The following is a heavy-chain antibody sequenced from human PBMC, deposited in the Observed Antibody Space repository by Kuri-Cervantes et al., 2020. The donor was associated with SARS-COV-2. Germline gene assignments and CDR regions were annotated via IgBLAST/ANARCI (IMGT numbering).Heavy chain of an antibody. V-gene: IGHV1-69*13. CDR3: TKDQTLMGRPGPPIFAYFDS. J-gene: IGHJ4*02. CDR2: IIPIFGTA. D-gene: IGHD3-3*01. CDR1: GGTFSSYA. Sequence: SVKVSCKASGGTFSSYAISWVRQAPGQGLEWMGGIIPIFGTANYAQKFQGRVTITADESTSTAYMELSSLRSEDTAVYYCTKDQTLMGRPGPPIFAYFDSWGQGTLVTVSS.